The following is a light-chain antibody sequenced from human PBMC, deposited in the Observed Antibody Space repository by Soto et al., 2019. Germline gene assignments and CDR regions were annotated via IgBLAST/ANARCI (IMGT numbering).Light chain of an antibody. CDR3: QQYAPT. J-gene: IGKJ1*01. Sequence: EIVLTQSPGTLSLSPGERATLSCRASQSVSSSYLAWYQQKPGQAPRLLIYGASSRATGIPDRFSGSGSGTDFTLTISRLEPEDFAVYYCQQYAPTFGQGTKVEIK. V-gene: IGKV3-20*01. CDR1: QSVSSSY. CDR2: GAS.